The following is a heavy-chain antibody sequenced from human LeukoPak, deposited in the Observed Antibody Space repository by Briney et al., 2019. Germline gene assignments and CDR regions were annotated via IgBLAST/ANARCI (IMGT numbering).Heavy chain of an antibody. Sequence: GGSLRLSCAASGFTFSSYAMSWVRQAPGKGLEWVSAISSSGGSTYYADSVKGRFTISRDNSKNTLYLQMNSLRAEDTAVYYCAKRRVYSSGFDYWGQGTLVTVSS. D-gene: IGHD6-19*01. CDR1: GFTFSSYA. V-gene: IGHV3-23*01. J-gene: IGHJ4*02. CDR3: AKRRVYSSGFDY. CDR2: ISSSGGST.